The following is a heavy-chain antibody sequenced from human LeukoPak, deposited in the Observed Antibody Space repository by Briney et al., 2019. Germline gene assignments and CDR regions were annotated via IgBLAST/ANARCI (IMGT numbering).Heavy chain of an antibody. J-gene: IGHJ6*03. CDR2: INPNSGGT. Sequence: ASVKVSCKASGYTFTSYAMNWVRQAPGQGLEWMGWINPNSGGTNYAQKFQGRVTMTRDTSISTAYMELSRLRSDDTAVYYCARDAGDIVVVPAARYYYYMDVWGKGTTVTVSS. D-gene: IGHD2-2*01. V-gene: IGHV1-2*02. CDR3: ARDAGDIVVVPAARYYYYMDV. CDR1: GYTFTSYA.